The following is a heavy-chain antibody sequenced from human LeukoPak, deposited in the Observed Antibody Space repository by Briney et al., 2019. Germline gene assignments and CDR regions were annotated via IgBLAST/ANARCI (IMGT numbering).Heavy chain of an antibody. CDR3: ARGPSGGYFDY. CDR1: GYTFSGYY. D-gene: IGHD2-15*01. Sequence: ASVKVSCKTSGYTFSGYYLHWMRQAPGQGLEWMGWINPNNGGTKFAQKFQGRVTMTRDTSISTVYMELSRLTPDDTAVYYCARGPSGGYFDYWGQGTLVTVSS. J-gene: IGHJ4*02. V-gene: IGHV1-2*02. CDR2: INPNNGGT.